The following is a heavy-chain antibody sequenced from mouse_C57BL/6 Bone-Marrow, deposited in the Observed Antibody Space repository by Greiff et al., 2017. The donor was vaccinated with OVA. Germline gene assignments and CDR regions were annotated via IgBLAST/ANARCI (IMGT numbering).Heavy chain of an antibody. J-gene: IGHJ3*01. Sequence: LVESGGGLVQPGGSLKLSCAASGFTFSDYYMYWVRQTPEKRLEWVAYISNGGGSTYYPDTVKGRFTISRDNAKNTLYLQMSRLKSEDTAMYYCARRSYYYGMGFAYWGQGTLVTVSA. CDR3: ARRSYYYGMGFAY. CDR2: ISNGGGST. V-gene: IGHV5-12*01. CDR1: GFTFSDYY. D-gene: IGHD1-1*01.